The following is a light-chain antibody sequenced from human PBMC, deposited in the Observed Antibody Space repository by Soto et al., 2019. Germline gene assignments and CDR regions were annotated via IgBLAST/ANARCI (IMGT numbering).Light chain of an antibody. CDR3: QQYDNLPFT. J-gene: IGKJ3*01. V-gene: IGKV1-33*01. CDR1: QDISNY. CDR2: DAS. Sequence: DIQMTQSPSSLSAFEGDRVTITCQASQDISNYLNWYQQKPGKAPKLLIYDASNLETGVPSRFSGSGSGTDFTFTISSLQPEDIATYYCQQYDNLPFTFGPGTKVDIK.